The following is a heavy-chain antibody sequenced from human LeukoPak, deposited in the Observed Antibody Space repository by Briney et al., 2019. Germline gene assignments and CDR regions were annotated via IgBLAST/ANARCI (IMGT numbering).Heavy chain of an antibody. J-gene: IGHJ4*02. CDR1: GFTFSSYG. D-gene: IGHD2-2*01. CDR3: AREGIVVVPAATYYFDY. V-gene: IGHV3-33*01. Sequence: RRSLRLSCAASGFTFSSYGMHWVRQAPGKGLEWVAVIWYDGSNKYYADSVKGRFTISRDNSKNTLYLQMNSLRAEDTAVYYCAREGIVVVPAATYYFDYWGQGTLVTVSS. CDR2: IWYDGSNK.